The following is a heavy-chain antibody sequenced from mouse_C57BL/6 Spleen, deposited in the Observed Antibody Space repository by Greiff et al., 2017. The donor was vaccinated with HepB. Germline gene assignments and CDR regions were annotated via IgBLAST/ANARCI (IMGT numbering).Heavy chain of an antibody. CDR2: IYPSDSET. V-gene: IGHV1-61*01. Sequence: QVQLKQPGAELVRPGSSVKLSCKASGYTFTSYWMDWVKQRPGQGLEWIGNIYPSDSETHYNQKFKDKATLTVDKSSSTAYMQLSSLTSEDSAVYYCARGEGLRRNYFDYWGQGTTLTVSS. CDR3: ARGEGLRRNYFDY. J-gene: IGHJ2*01. D-gene: IGHD2-4*01. CDR1: GYTFTSYW.